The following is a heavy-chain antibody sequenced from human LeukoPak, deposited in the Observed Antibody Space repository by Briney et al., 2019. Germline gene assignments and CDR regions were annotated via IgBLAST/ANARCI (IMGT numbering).Heavy chain of an antibody. CDR2: IYYSGST. Sequence: SETLSLTCTVSGGSISSSSYYWGWIRQPPGKGLEWIGSIYYSGSTYYHPPPKSGGTVSGDASKNEFALQLSSVPAADTAVYYGARGNDSGNQNPRRDVGGKGTRVPVPS. D-gene: IGHD1-14*01. CDR3: ARGNDSGNQNPRRDV. V-gene: IGHV4-39*06. J-gene: IGHJ6*03. CDR1: GGSISSSSYY.